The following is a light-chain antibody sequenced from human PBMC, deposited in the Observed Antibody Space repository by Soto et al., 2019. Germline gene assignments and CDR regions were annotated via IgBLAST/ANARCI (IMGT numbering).Light chain of an antibody. CDR3: QKYNSAPYT. V-gene: IGKV1-27*01. J-gene: IGKJ2*01. CDR1: QGISNY. CDR2: AAS. Sequence: DIQMTQSPSSLSASVGDRVTITCRASQGISNYLAWYQQKPGKVPKLLIYAASTSQSGVPSRFSGSGSGTAFPLTISSMQTEDVATYSCQKYNSAPYTLGQGNKLEIK.